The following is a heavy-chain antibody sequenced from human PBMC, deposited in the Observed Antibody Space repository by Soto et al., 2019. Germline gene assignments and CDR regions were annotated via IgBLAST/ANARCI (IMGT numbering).Heavy chain of an antibody. Sequence: VGSLRLSCAASGFTFSNAWMSWVRQAPGKGLEWVGRIKSKTDGGTTDYAAPVKGRFTISRDDSKNTLYLQMNSLKTEDTAVYFCTTKASDFWSGYEAPADYRGQVTLVTVSS. CDR3: TTKASDFWSGYEAPADY. CDR2: IKSKTDGGTT. V-gene: IGHV3-15*01. J-gene: IGHJ4*02. D-gene: IGHD3-3*01. CDR1: GFTFSNAW.